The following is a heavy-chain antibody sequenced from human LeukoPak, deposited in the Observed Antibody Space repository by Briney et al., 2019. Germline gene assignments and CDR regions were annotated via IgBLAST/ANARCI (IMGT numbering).Heavy chain of an antibody. D-gene: IGHD1-1*01. CDR2: VTSDNRDT. V-gene: IGHV1-18*01. CDR1: GYNFSAYD. CDR3: AKGSHEYWNDY. Sequence: ASVKVSCRASGYNFSAYDMTWVRQAPGQGLEWMRWVTSDNRDTKYAPKFQGRVTMTTDMSSTTAYMELRSLRSDDTAVYYCAKGSHEYWNDYWGQGTLVTVSS. J-gene: IGHJ4*02.